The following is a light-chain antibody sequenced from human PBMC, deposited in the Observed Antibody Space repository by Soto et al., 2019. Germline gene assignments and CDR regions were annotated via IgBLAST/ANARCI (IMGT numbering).Light chain of an antibody. J-gene: IGLJ1*01. Sequence: QSALTQPRSVSGSPGQSVTISCTGTSSDFGGYDFVSWYQQHPGKAPKVMIYDVSKRPSGVPDRFSGSKSGNTASLTISGLQADDEADYYCCSYAGTNSFDYVFGTGTKVTVL. CDR2: DVS. CDR1: SSDFGGYDF. V-gene: IGLV2-11*01. CDR3: CSYAGTNSFDYV.